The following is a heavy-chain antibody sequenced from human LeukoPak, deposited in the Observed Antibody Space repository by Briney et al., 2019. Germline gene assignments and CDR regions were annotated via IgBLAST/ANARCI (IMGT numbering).Heavy chain of an antibody. CDR2: ISYDGSNE. Sequence: GGSLRLSCAASGFTFNSYGMHWVRQAPGKGLEWVAVISYDGSNEYYADSVKGRFTISRDNSKNTLYLQMNSLRAEDTAVYYCAKDQTPVDKGSWQIYYWGQGTLIIVSS. J-gene: IGHJ4*02. D-gene: IGHD4-23*01. CDR3: AKDQTPVDKGSWQIYY. V-gene: IGHV3-30*18. CDR1: GFTFNSYG.